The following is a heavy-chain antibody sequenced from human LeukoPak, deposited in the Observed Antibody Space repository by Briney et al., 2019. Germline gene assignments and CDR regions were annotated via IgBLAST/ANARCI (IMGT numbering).Heavy chain of an antibody. V-gene: IGHV3-21*01. D-gene: IGHD2-15*01. CDR2: VSSGSRYI. CDR1: GFTFSAYS. J-gene: IGHJ4*01. CDR3: AKCSGGNCYHSDDH. Sequence: PGGSLRLSCAASGFTFSAYSMNWVRQAPGKGLEWVSSVSSGSRYIYYADSVEGRFTISRDNAKDSLYLQMNSLRAEDTAVYYCAKCSGGNCYHSDDHWGQGTLVTVSP.